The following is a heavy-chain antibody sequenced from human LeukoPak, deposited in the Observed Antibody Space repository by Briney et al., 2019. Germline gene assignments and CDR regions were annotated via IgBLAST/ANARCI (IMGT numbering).Heavy chain of an antibody. CDR1: GGSISSGDYY. J-gene: IGHJ4*02. CDR3: AREPGEGSWTLGSYYFDY. CDR2: IYYSGST. V-gene: IGHV4-30-4*01. Sequence: SQTLSLTCTVSGGSISSGDYYWSWIRQPPGKGLEWIGYIYYSGSTYYNPSLKSRVTISVDTSKNQFSLKLSSVTAADTAVYYCAREPGEGSWTLGSYYFDYWGQGTLVTVPS. D-gene: IGHD6-13*01.